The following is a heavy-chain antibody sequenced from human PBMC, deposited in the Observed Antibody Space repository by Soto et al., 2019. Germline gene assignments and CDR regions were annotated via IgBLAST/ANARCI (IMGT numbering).Heavy chain of an antibody. Sequence: QVQLVQSGAEMKEPGSSVKVSCKTSGGTFSSSAISWLRQAPGQGLEWMGGIIPLFRTPDYAQKFQGRVTIAADESTSTAYRALSSLRSEDTAVYYCARDNDRLQLGGNYYYILDVWGQGTTITVSS. CDR3: ARDNDRLQLGGNYYYILDV. J-gene: IGHJ6*01. CDR2: IIPLFRTP. V-gene: IGHV1-69*12. D-gene: IGHD4-4*01. CDR1: GGTFSSSA.